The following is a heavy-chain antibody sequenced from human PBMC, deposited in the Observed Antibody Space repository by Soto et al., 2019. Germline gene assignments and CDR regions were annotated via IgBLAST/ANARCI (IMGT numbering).Heavy chain of an antibody. Sequence: EVQLLESGGGLVQPGGSLRLSCAASGFTFSSSAMSWVRQAPGKGLEWVSAIRGSGGSTYYADSVKGRFTISRDNSKNTRYLQMNSLRAEDTAVYYCAKDTNPGWQYYYFDYWGQGTLVTVSS. CDR3: AKDTNPGWQYYYFDY. CDR1: GFTFSSSA. D-gene: IGHD1-1*01. J-gene: IGHJ4*02. V-gene: IGHV3-23*01. CDR2: IRGSGGST.